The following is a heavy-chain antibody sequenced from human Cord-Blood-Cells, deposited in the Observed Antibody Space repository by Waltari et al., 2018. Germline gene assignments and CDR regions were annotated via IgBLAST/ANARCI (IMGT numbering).Heavy chain of an antibody. CDR2: IKQDGSEK. D-gene: IGHD6-19*01. Sequence: EVQLVESGGGLVQPGGSLRLSCAASGFTFSSYWMSWVRQAPGKGMEWVANIKQDGSEKYYVDSVKGRFTISRDNAKNSLYLQMNSLRAEDTAVYYCAREGIAVALDYWGQGTLVTVSS. J-gene: IGHJ4*02. V-gene: IGHV3-7*01. CDR3: AREGIAVALDY. CDR1: GFTFSSYW.